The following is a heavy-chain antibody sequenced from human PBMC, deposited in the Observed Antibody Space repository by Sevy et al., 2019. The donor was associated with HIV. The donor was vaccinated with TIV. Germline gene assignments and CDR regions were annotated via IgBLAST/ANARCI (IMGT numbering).Heavy chain of an antibody. Sequence: GGSLRLSCAASGFSFSSYTMAWVRQAPGKGLEWVSCTGGSDDRTFYAGPVKGRFTISRDNSKNALHLQMNSLRAEDTAVYYCAKDYGDFKNWFDSWGQGTLVTVSS. CDR2: TGGSDDRT. CDR3: AKDYGDFKNWFDS. D-gene: IGHD4-17*01. V-gene: IGHV3-23*01. J-gene: IGHJ5*01. CDR1: GFSFSSYT.